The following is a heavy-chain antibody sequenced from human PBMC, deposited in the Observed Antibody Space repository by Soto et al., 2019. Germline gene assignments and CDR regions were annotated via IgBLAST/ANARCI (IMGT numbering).Heavy chain of an antibody. D-gene: IGHD1-1*01. CDR2: IIPRFGTT. J-gene: IGHJ4*02. V-gene: IGHV1-69*13. Sequence: SVKVSCKTSGDSFSKYTVNWVRQAPRQGLEWLGGIIPRFGTTDYAPTLQDRVTITADESMNTVYMELSSLRSEDTALYYCARGRGLYNSGRSQLDSWGQGTLVTVSS. CDR1: GDSFSKYT. CDR3: ARGRGLYNSGRSQLDS.